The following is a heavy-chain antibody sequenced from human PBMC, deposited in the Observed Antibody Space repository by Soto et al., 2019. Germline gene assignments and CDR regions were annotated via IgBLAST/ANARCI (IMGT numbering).Heavy chain of an antibody. Sequence: ASVKVSCKASGYTFTSYGISWVRQAPGQGLEWMGWISAYNGNTNYAQKLQGRVTMTTDTSTSTAYMEMRSLRSDDTAVYYCARHHSAFVQCGGNSALYYWGQGTLVTVSS. CDR3: ARHHSAFVQCGGNSALYY. V-gene: IGHV1-18*04. D-gene: IGHD2-21*02. CDR1: GYTFTSYG. J-gene: IGHJ4*02. CDR2: ISAYNGNT.